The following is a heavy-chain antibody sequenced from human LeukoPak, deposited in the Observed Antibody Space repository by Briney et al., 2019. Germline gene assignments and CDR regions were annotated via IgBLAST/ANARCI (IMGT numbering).Heavy chain of an antibody. D-gene: IGHD3-3*01. CDR2: ISAYNGNT. V-gene: IGHV1-18*01. CDR1: GYTFTSYG. Sequence: ASVKVSCKASGYTFTSYGISWVRQAPGQGLGWMGWISAYNGNTNYAQKLQGRVTMTTDTSTSTAYMELRSLRSDDTAVYYCAKGHDDFRQFDFWGQGTLVIVSS. CDR3: AKGHDDFRQFDF. J-gene: IGHJ4*02.